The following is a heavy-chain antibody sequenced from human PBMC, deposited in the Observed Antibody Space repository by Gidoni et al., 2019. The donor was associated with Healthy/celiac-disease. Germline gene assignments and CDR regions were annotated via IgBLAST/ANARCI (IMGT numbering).Heavy chain of an antibody. CDR2: IIPILGIA. Sequence: GIIPILGIANYAQKFQGRVTITADKSTSTAYMELSSLRSEDTAVYYCARGGVAARTGYLDLWGRGTLVTVSS. V-gene: IGHV1-69*10. D-gene: IGHD6-6*01. J-gene: IGHJ2*01. CDR3: ARGGVAARTGYLDL.